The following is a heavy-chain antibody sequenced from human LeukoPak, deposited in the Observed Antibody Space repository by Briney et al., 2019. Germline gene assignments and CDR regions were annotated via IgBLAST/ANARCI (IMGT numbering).Heavy chain of an antibody. D-gene: IGHD3-22*01. V-gene: IGHV3-7*01. Sequence: AGGSLRLSCAASGFTFNIYWMTWVRQAPGKGLEWVANIKQDGSEKYYVHSVGGRFIISRDNTKNSLFLQMSSLRDHDTAVYYCTRRGYPTSPVGAFDIWGQGTMVIVSS. CDR1: GFTFNIYW. CDR3: TRRGYPTSPVGAFDI. J-gene: IGHJ3*02. CDR2: IKQDGSEK.